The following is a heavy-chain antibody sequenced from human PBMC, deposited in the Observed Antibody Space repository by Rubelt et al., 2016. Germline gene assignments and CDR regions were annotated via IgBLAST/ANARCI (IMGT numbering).Heavy chain of an antibody. CDR1: GGSIRSSSYY. J-gene: IGHJ4*02. D-gene: IGHD3-3*01. V-gene: IGHV4-39*01. Sequence: QLQLQESGPGLVKPSETLSLTCIVSGGSIRSSSYYWGRIGQPPGKGLEWIGMIYYSGSTNYNPSLKCRVTIFVDTSKNQFSLKLSSLTAADTAVYYCARHEGITIFGVVRPFFDYWGQGTLVTVSS. CDR3: ARHEGITIFGVVRPFFDY. CDR2: IYYSGST.